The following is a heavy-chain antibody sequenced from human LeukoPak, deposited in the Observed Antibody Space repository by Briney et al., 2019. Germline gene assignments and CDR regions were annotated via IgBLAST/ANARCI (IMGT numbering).Heavy chain of an antibody. Sequence: SVKVSCKASGGTFSSYAISWVRQAPGQGLEWMGGIIPIFGTANYAQKFQGRVTITADESTSTAYVELSSLRSEDTAVYYCWGGGWKKPFDYWGQGTLVTVSS. D-gene: IGHD2-21*01. J-gene: IGHJ4*02. V-gene: IGHV1-69*13. CDR2: IIPIFGTA. CDR3: WGGGWKKPFDY. CDR1: GGTFSSYA.